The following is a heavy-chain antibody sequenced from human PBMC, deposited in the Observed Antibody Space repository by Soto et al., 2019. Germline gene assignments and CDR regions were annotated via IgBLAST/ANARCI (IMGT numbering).Heavy chain of an antibody. J-gene: IGHJ4*02. Sequence: GGSLRLSCAASGFTFSSYAMSWVRQAPGKGLEWVSAISGSGGSTYYADSVKGRFTISRDNSKNTLYLQMNSLRAEDTAVYYCAKARYNWNDDGYYFDYWGQGTLVTVSS. CDR1: GFTFSSYA. CDR2: ISGSGGST. V-gene: IGHV3-23*01. CDR3: AKARYNWNDDGYYFDY. D-gene: IGHD1-1*01.